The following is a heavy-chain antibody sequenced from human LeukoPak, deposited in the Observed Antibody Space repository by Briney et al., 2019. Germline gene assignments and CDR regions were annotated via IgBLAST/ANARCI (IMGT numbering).Heavy chain of an antibody. V-gene: IGHV4-4*07. J-gene: IGHJ6*03. CDR1: GGSISSYY. CDR2: IYTSGST. D-gene: IGHD3-3*01. CDR3: ARDLVFRTIFGVVIPSMDV. Sequence: SETLSLTCTASGGSISSYYWSWIRQPAGKGLEWIGRIYTSGSTNYNPSLKSRVTMSVDTSKHQFSLKLSSVTAADTAVYYCARDLVFRTIFGVVIPSMDVRGKGTTVTVSS.